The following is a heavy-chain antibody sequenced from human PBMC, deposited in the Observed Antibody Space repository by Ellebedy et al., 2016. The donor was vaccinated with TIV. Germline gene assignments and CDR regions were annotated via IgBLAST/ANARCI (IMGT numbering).Heavy chain of an antibody. CDR3: ARDWSSRGVLDY. D-gene: IGHD2-2*01. CDR2: ISSSSSYI. Sequence: GGSLRLXCAASGFTFSSYSMNWVRQAPGKGLEWVSSISSSSSYIYYADSVKGRFTISRDNAKNSLYLQMNSLRAEDTAVYYCARDWSSRGVLDYWGQGTLVTVSS. V-gene: IGHV3-21*01. CDR1: GFTFSSYS. J-gene: IGHJ4*02.